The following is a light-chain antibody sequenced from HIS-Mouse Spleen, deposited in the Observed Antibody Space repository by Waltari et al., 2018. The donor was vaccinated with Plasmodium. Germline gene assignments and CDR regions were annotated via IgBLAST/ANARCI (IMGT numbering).Light chain of an antibody. J-gene: IGKJ2*01. Sequence: DPVSITCRASQGISSYLAWYQQKPGKAPKLLIYAASTLQSGVPSRFSGSGSGTEFTLTISSLQPEDFATYYCQQLNSYPYTFGQGAKLEIK. V-gene: IGKV1-9*01. CDR2: AAS. CDR1: QGISSY. CDR3: QQLNSYPYT.